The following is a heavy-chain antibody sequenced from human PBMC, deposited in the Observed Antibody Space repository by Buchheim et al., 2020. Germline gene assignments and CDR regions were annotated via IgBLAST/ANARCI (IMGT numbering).Heavy chain of an antibody. J-gene: IGHJ5*02. D-gene: IGHD3-22*01. CDR2: IHTSGST. Sequence: QVQLQESGPGLVKPSETLSLTCTVSGGSISNYYWSWIRQPAGKGLEWIGRIHTSGSTNYNPSLKSRVTMSVDTSKNQFSLKLSSVTATDSAVYYCARGGRSYDSSGYYYAVSLFDPWGQGTL. CDR3: ARGGRSYDSSGYYYAVSLFDP. V-gene: IGHV4-4*07. CDR1: GGSISNYY.